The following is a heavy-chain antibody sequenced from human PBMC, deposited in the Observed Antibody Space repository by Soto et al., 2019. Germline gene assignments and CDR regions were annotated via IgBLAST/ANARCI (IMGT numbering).Heavy chain of an antibody. CDR2: INHSGST. Sequence: SETLSLTCAVYGGSFSGYYWSWIRQPPGKGLEWIGEINHSGSTNYNPSLKSRVTISVDTSKNQFSLKLSSVTAADTAVYYCASMAGGSGWYLRFDYWGQGTLVTVSS. D-gene: IGHD6-19*01. J-gene: IGHJ4*02. V-gene: IGHV4-34*01. CDR3: ASMAGGSGWYLRFDY. CDR1: GGSFSGYY.